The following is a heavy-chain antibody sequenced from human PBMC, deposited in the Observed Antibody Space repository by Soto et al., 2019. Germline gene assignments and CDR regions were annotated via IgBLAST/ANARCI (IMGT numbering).Heavy chain of an antibody. D-gene: IGHD6-13*01. V-gene: IGHV4-39*01. CDR1: GGSISSSSYY. J-gene: IGHJ4*02. CDR2: IYYSGST. CDR3: ASSSSWFGGHFDY. Sequence: QLQESGPGLVKPSETLSLTCTVSGGSISSSSYYWGWIRQPPGKGLEWIGSIYYSGSTYYNPSLKSRVTISVDTSKNQFSLKLSSVTAADTAVYYCASSSSWFGGHFDYWGQGTLVTVSS.